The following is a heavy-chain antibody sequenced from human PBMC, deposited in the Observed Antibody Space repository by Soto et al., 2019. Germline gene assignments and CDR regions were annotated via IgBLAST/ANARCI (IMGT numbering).Heavy chain of an antibody. CDR1: GGSISSSYW. CDR3: ARGGDYRFDS. V-gene: IGHV4-4*02. J-gene: IGHJ4*02. Sequence: QVQLQESGPGLVKPSGTLSLTCAVSGGSISSSYWWSWVRQPPGKGLEWIGEIYHSGSTNYNPSLKSRVTISLDKSKNQVSLKMTSVTAADTAVYYCARGGDYRFDSWGQGTLVTVST. D-gene: IGHD4-17*01. CDR2: IYHSGST.